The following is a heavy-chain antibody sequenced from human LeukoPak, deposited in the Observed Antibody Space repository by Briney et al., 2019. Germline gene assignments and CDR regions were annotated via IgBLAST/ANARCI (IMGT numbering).Heavy chain of an antibody. J-gene: IGHJ6*03. V-gene: IGHV4-34*01. Sequence: SETLSLTCAVYGGSFSGYYWSWIRQPPGKGLEWIGEINHSGSTNYNPSLKSRVTISVDTSKNQFSLKLSSVTAADTAVYYCARGKYSSSWYGRHSYYYYYYMDVWGKGTTVTVSS. CDR1: GGSFSGYY. CDR3: ARGKYSSSWYGRHSYYYYYYMDV. CDR2: INHSGST. D-gene: IGHD6-13*01.